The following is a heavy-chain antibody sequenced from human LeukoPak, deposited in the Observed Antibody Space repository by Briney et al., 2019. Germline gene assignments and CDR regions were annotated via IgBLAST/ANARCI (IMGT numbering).Heavy chain of an antibody. V-gene: IGHV3-33*06. J-gene: IGHJ4*02. D-gene: IGHD2-2*02. CDR3: AKDAQNQVVPAAIPSDY. Sequence: QPGGSLRLSCAASGFTFSSYGMHWVRQAPGKGLEWVAVIWYDGSNKYYADSVKGLFTISRDNSKNTLYLQMNSLRAEDTAVYYCAKDAQNQVVPAAIPSDYWGQGTLVTVSS. CDR2: IWYDGSNK. CDR1: GFTFSSYG.